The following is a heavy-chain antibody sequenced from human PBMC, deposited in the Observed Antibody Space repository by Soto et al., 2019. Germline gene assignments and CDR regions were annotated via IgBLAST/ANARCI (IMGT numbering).Heavy chain of an antibody. CDR3: ARPNSRSWFAAFDI. CDR2: INAGNGNT. J-gene: IGHJ3*02. V-gene: IGHV1-3*01. D-gene: IGHD6-13*01. CDR1: GYTFTSYA. Sequence: EASVKVSCKASGYTFTSYAMHWVRQAPGQRLEWMGWINAGNGNTKYSQKFQGRVTITRDTSASTAYMELSSLRSEDTAVYYCARPNSRSWFAAFDIWGQGTMVTVSS.